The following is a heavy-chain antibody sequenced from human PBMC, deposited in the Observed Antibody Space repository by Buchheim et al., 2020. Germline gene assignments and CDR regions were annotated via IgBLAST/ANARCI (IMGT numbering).Heavy chain of an antibody. J-gene: IGHJ6*02. V-gene: IGHV3-33*01. Sequence: QVQLVESGGGVVQPGRSLRLSCAASGFTFSSYGMHWVRKAPGKGLEWVAVIWYDGSNKYYADSVKGRLTISRDNSKNTLYLQMNSQRAEDTAVYYCAGANIVVVPASLPVDYYYGMDVWGQGTT. CDR3: AGANIVVVPASLPVDYYYGMDV. D-gene: IGHD2-2*01. CDR1: GFTFSSYG. CDR2: IWYDGSNK.